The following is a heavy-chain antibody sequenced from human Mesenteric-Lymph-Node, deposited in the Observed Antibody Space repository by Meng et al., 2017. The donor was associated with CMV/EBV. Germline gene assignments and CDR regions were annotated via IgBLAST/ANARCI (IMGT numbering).Heavy chain of an antibody. V-gene: IGHV3-9*01. CDR1: GFNFDDHG. J-gene: IGHJ3*02. Sequence: GGSLRLSCAASGFNFDDHGIHWIRQAPGKGLEWVSGLGWNTGRTAYADSVKDRFTVSRDNARNSLHLQMDSLRAEDTAVYYCARDGPTVRAFDIWGQGTMVTVSS. CDR2: LGWNTGRT. CDR3: ARDGPTVRAFDI. D-gene: IGHD4-11*01.